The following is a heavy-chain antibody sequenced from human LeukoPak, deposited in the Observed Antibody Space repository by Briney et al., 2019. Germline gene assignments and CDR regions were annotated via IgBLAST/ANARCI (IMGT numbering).Heavy chain of an antibody. CDR1: SGSVTSFYSY. CDR2: VYHTGST. Sequence: SETLSLTCSVSSGSVTSFYSYWTWIRQSPRKGLEWIGNVYHTGSTKYNPSLKSRVTMSLDTSKNSFSLTLRSVTAADTAVYYCARSSGYYSYWGQGTLVTVSS. J-gene: IGHJ4*02. CDR3: ARSSGYYSY. V-gene: IGHV4-61*03. D-gene: IGHD3-22*01.